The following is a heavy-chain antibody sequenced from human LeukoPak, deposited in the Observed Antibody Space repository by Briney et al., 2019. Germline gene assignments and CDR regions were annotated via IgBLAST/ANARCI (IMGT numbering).Heavy chain of an antibody. J-gene: IGHJ4*02. CDR2: INSDGSST. CDR3: AKGGATVIDY. D-gene: IGHD4-17*01. Sequence: PGGSLRLSCAASGFTFGNYWMHWVRQAPGKGLVWVSRINSDGSSTTSADSVKGRFTISRDNAENTLYLQMNSLRAEDTAVYYCAKGGATVIDYWGQGTLVTVSS. V-gene: IGHV3-74*01. CDR1: GFTFGNYW.